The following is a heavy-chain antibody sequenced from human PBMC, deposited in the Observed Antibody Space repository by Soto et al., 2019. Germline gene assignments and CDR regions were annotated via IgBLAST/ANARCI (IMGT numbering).Heavy chain of an antibody. CDR1: GFTFSSYA. CDR2: ISGSGGST. V-gene: IGHV3-23*01. D-gene: IGHD2-2*02. J-gene: IGHJ6*02. CDR3: AKDWGIVVVPAAIVYYYGMDV. Sequence: GGSLRLSCAASGFTFSSYAMSWVRQAPGKGLEWVSAISGSGGSTYYADSVKGRFTISRDNSKNTLYLQMNSLRAEDTAAYYCAKDWGIVVVPAAIVYYYGMDVWGQGTTVTVSS.